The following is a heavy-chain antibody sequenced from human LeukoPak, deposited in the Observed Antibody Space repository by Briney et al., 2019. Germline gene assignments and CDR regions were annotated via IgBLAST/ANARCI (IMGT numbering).Heavy chain of an antibody. V-gene: IGHV3-48*03. CDR3: ARDPSLDY. J-gene: IGHJ4*02. CDR1: GFTFSSYE. CDR2: ISSSGLTI. Sequence: GGSLRLSCTASGFTFSSYEMNWVRQAPGKGLEWVSYISSSGLTIDYADSVKGRFTISRDNAKNSLYLQMNSLRAEDTAVYYCARDPSLDYWGQGTLVTVSS.